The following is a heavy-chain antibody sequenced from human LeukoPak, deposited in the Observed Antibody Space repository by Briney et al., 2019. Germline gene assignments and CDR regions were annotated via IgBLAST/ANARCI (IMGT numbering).Heavy chain of an antibody. CDR1: GFTFSSYG. D-gene: IGHD1-26*01. CDR2: IWYDGSNR. V-gene: IGHV3-33*01. Sequence: GGSLRLSCAASGFTFSSYGMHWVRQAPGKGLEWVAVIWYDGSNRYYADSVKGRFTISRDNSKNTLYLQVHSLRAEDTAVYYCARDNSGTYRVFDLWGQGTLVIVSS. J-gene: IGHJ4*02. CDR3: ARDNSGTYRVFDL.